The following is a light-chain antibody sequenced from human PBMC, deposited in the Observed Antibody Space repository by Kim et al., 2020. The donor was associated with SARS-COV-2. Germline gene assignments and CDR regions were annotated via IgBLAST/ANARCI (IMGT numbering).Light chain of an antibody. CDR1: SSAVGGYTY. CDR2: DVS. Sequence: GQSITLSFTGTSSAVGGYTYVSWYQQHPGKAPKLMIYDVSNRPSGVSNRFSGSKSGNTASLTISGLQAEDEADYYCSSYTSSSTRVFGGGTKLTVL. V-gene: IGLV2-14*03. J-gene: IGLJ3*02. CDR3: SSYTSSSTRV.